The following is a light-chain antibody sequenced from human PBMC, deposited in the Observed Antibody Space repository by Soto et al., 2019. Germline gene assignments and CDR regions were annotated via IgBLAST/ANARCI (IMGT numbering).Light chain of an antibody. CDR3: CSYAGSFTLV. Sequence: QSALTQPRSVSGSPGQSVTISCTGTSSDVGGYNFVSWYQQHPGKAPKVMIYEVNKRPSGVPDRFSGSKSGNTASLTISGLQAEDEADYYCCSYAGSFTLVFGGGTKLTVL. V-gene: IGLV2-11*01. J-gene: IGLJ2*01. CDR1: SSDVGGYNF. CDR2: EVN.